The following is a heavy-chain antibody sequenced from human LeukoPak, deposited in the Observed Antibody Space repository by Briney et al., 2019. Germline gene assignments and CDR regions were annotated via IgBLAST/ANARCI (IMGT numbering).Heavy chain of an antibody. CDR3: ANQDSSGWWNYFDY. CDR1: GFIFSDYV. V-gene: IGHV3-30*18. D-gene: IGHD6-19*01. CDR2: ISYDAINK. Sequence: GKSLRLSCAASGFIFSDYVMHWVRQAPGKGLEWVAGISYDAINKYYGDSIEGRFTISRDNSKNTLYLEINSLRAEDTAVYYCANQDSSGWWNYFDYWGQGTLVTVSS. J-gene: IGHJ4*02.